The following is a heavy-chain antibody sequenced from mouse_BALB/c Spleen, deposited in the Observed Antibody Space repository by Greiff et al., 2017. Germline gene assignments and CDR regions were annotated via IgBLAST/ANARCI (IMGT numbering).Heavy chain of an antibody. D-gene: IGHD1-1*01. CDR2: ISSGGGST. J-gene: IGHJ2*01. CDR1: GFAFSSYD. V-gene: IGHV5-12-1*01. Sequence: EVNVVESGGGLVKPGGSLKLSCAASGFAFSSYDMSWVRQTPEKRLEWVAYISSGGGSTYYPDTVKGRFTIARDTAKNTLYLQMSSLKSEDTAMYYCARHWDYYGSFDYWGQGTTLTVSS. CDR3: ARHWDYYGSFDY.